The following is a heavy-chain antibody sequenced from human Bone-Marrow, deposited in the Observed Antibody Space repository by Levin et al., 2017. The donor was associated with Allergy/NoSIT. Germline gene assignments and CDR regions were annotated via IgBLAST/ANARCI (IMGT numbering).Heavy chain of an antibody. CDR2: IRSKIFGGTI. V-gene: IGHV3-49*03. D-gene: IGHD2-21*02. Sequence: GESLKISCRASGFIFGDYTMSWLRQAPGKGLEWVGFIRSKIFGGTIEYAASVEGRFTISRDDSKGVAYLHINSLKTEDTAVYYCSRGSQGPCVGGACFKVWAFDFWGQGTLVTVSS. CDR3: SRGSQGPCVGGACFKVWAFDF. J-gene: IGHJ4*02. CDR1: GFIFGDYT.